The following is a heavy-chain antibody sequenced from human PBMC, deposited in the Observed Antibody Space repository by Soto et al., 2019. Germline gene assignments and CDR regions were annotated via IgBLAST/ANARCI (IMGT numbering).Heavy chain of an antibody. Sequence: QVQLQESGPGLVKPSETLSLTCTVSGGSISSYYWSWIRQPPGKGLEWIGYIYYSGSTNYNPSLTSGATPSEXTSKNQFSLKMSSVTAADTAVYYCARLATRYYFDYWGQGTLVTVSS. D-gene: IGHD1-1*01. CDR3: ARLATRYYFDY. J-gene: IGHJ4*02. CDR1: GGSISSYY. CDR2: IYYSGST. V-gene: IGHV4-59*01.